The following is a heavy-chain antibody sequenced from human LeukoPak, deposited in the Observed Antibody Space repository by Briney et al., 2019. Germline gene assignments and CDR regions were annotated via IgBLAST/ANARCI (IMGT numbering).Heavy chain of an antibody. D-gene: IGHD1-26*01. CDR2: IRSKAYGGTT. CDR1: GFTFSSYA. CDR3: TRDLNPYSGSYWRV. V-gene: IGHV3-49*04. Sequence: GGSLRLSCAASGFTFSSYAMSWVRQAPGKGLEWVGFIRSKAYGGTTEYAASVKGRFTISRDDSKSIAYLQMNSLKTEDTAVYYCTRDLNPYSGSYWRVWGQGTLVTVSS. J-gene: IGHJ4*02.